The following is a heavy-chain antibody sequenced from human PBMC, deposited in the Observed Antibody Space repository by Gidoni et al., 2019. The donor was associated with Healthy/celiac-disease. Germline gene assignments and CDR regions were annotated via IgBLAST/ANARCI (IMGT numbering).Heavy chain of an antibody. D-gene: IGHD2-2*01. J-gene: IGHJ4*02. CDR1: GGTFSSYA. V-gene: IGHV1-69*01. CDR2: IIPSFGTA. Sequence: QVQLVQSGAEVKKPGSSVKVSCKASGGTFSSYAISWVRQAPGQGLEWMGGIIPSFGTANYAQKFQGRVTITADESTSTAYMELSSLRSEDTAVYYCARDGDGLGAMPAFDYWGQGTLVTVSS. CDR3: ARDGDGLGAMPAFDY.